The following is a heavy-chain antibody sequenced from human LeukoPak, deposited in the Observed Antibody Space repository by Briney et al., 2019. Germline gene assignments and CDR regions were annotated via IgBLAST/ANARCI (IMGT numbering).Heavy chain of an antibody. CDR1: GYTFTGYY. Sequence: ASVKVSCRSSGYTFTGYYLHWVRQAPGQGLEWMGWIIPNSGGTNYAQTFQGRVTMTRDTSISTAYMDLSRLRSDDTAVYYCARVGGDSSGWYSNYYDYYYMDVWGKGTTVTVSS. J-gene: IGHJ6*03. CDR3: ARVGGDSSGWYSNYYDYYYMDV. CDR2: IIPNSGGT. V-gene: IGHV1-2*02. D-gene: IGHD6-19*01.